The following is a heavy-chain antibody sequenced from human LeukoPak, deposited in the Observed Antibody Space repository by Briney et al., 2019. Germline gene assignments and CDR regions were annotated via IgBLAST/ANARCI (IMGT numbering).Heavy chain of an antibody. CDR1: GASISSYY. V-gene: IGHV4-4*07. CDR3: TGDLELGF. Sequence: PSETLSLTCTVSGASISSYYWSWIRQPAGKGLEWIGHMYIRGSTNYNPSLKSRVTMSVDTSKNQFSLKLTSVTAADTAVYYCTGDLELGFWGQGTLVIVST. CDR2: MYIRGST. J-gene: IGHJ4*02. D-gene: IGHD1-7*01.